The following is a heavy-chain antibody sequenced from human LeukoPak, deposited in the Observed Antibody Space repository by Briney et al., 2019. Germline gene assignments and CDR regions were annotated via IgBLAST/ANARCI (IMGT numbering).Heavy chain of an antibody. CDR1: GGTFSSYA. Sequence: SVKVSCKASGGTFSSYAISWVRQAPGQGLEWMGGVIPIFGTANYAQKFQGRVTITADESTSTAYMELSSLRSEDTGVYYCARVGYVGYYYYYYGMDVWGKGTTVTVSS. V-gene: IGHV1-69*13. CDR3: ARVGYVGYYYYYYGMDV. J-gene: IGHJ6*04. CDR2: VIPIFGTA. D-gene: IGHD2-15*01.